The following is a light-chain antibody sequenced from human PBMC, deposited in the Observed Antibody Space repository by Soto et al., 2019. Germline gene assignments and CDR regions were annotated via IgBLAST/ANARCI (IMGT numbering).Light chain of an antibody. Sequence: EIVMTQSPDNLSVSPGERATLSCRASQSVRSTYLAWYQQKPGQAPRLLIFGVSNRAAGIPARFSGSGSGTEFTLTISSLQSEDFAVYYCQQYGDWPLTFGGGTKVDIK. CDR2: GVS. CDR1: QSVRSTY. J-gene: IGKJ4*01. CDR3: QQYGDWPLT. V-gene: IGKV3-15*01.